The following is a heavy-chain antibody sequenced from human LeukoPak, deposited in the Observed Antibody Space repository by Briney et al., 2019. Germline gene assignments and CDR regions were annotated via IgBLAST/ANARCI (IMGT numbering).Heavy chain of an antibody. CDR2: IYYSGST. D-gene: IGHD5-18*01. J-gene: IGHJ5*02. CDR3: ALAHGRGYSYSITHNWFDP. V-gene: IGHV4-59*12. CDR1: GGSISSYY. Sequence: SETLSLTCTVSGGSISSYYWSWIRQPPGKGLEWIGYIYYSGSTNYNPSLKSRVTISVDTSKNQFSLKLSSVTAADTAVYYCALAHGRGYSYSITHNWFDPWGQGTLVTVSS.